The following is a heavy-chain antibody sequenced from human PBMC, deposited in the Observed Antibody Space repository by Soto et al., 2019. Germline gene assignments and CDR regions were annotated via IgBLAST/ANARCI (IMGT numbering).Heavy chain of an antibody. CDR1: GGSISSYY. D-gene: IGHD7-27*01. J-gene: IGHJ4*02. Sequence: PSETLSLTCTVSGGSISSYYWSWMRQPPGKGLEWIGYFYNSGSTNYNPSLKSRVTISVDTSKNQFSLKLSSVTAADTAVYYCARHGVLTGKFDYWGQGTLVTVSS. CDR3: ARHGVLTGKFDY. V-gene: IGHV4-59*08. CDR2: FYNSGST.